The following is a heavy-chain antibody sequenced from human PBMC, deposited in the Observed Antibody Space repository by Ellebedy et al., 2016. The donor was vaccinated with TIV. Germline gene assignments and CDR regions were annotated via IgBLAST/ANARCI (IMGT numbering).Heavy chain of an antibody. Sequence: GGSLRLSCAASGFPFSTYTMNWVRQAPRRGLEWISYISKTNTVFYADSVKGRFTISRDNATNSLFLQMSSLRGEDTAVYYCVAGVASDYWGQGTLVTVSS. CDR2: ISKTNTV. J-gene: IGHJ4*02. CDR3: VAGVASDY. CDR1: GFPFSTYT. V-gene: IGHV3-69-1*02. D-gene: IGHD3-3*01.